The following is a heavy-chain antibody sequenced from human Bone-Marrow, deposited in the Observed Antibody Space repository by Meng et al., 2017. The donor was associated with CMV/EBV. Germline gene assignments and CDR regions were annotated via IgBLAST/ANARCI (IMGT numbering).Heavy chain of an antibody. V-gene: IGHV3-7*03. Sequence: GGSLRLSCAASGFTFSSYWMTWLRQAPGKGLEWVANIKQDGSEVYSADSEKGRFTVSRDNGKNALYLQMNSLRAEDTAVYYCARDLRGHYGDYRFDYWGQGTRVTGSS. CDR1: GFTFSSYW. D-gene: IGHD4-17*01. CDR2: IKQDGSEV. J-gene: IGHJ4*02. CDR3: ARDLRGHYGDYRFDY.